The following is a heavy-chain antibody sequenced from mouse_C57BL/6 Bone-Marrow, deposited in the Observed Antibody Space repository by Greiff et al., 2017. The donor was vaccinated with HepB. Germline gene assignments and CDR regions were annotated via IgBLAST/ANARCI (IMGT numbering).Heavy chain of an antibody. CDR1: GFTFSSYT. CDR3: ARPHYGNYAMDY. J-gene: IGHJ4*01. D-gene: IGHD1-2*01. Sequence: EVQVVESGGGLVKPGGSLKLSCAASGFTFSSYTMSWVRQTPEKRLEWVATISGGGGNTYYPDSVKGRFTISRDNAKNTLYLQMSSMRSEDTALYYCARPHYGNYAMDYWGQGTSVTVSS. V-gene: IGHV5-9*01. CDR2: ISGGGGNT.